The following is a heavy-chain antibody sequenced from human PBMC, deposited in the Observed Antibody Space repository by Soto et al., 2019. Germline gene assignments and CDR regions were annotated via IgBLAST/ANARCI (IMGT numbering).Heavy chain of an antibody. Sequence: GGSLRLSCAASGFTFSSYAMSWVRQAPGKGLEWVSAISGSGGSTYYADSVKGRFTICRDNSKNTLDLQMNSLRAEDTAVYYCAKDHGGSEGYWGQGTLVTVSS. CDR3: AKDHGGSEGY. CDR2: ISGSGGST. J-gene: IGHJ4*02. CDR1: GFTFSSYA. V-gene: IGHV3-23*01. D-gene: IGHD2-15*01.